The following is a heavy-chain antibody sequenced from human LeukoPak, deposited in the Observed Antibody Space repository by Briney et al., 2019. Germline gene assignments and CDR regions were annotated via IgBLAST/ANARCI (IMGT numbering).Heavy chain of an antibody. D-gene: IGHD2-15*01. V-gene: IGHV3-9*01. CDR3: AKDFREHCSGRNCGDAFDI. CDR1: GFRFDDYA. CDR2: ISWNSGSI. J-gene: IGHJ3*02. Sequence: QSGGSLRLSCVASGFRFDDYAMHWVRQVPGKGLEWVSGISWNSGSIGYVDSVKGRFTTSRDNAKNSLYLQMDSLRVEDTALYYCAKDFREHCSGRNCGDAFDIWGQGTMVTVSS.